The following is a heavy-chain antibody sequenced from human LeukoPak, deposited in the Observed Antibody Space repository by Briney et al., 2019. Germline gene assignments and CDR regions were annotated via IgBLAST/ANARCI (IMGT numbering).Heavy chain of an antibody. CDR1: GFSLSTSGGG. CDR2: IYYTGST. CDR3: ARDRGDGYDYFWDY. J-gene: IGHJ4*02. Sequence: SGPTLVEPTQTLTLTCTFSGFSLSTSGGGVGWIRQPPGKALEWIGYIYYTGSTNYNPSLKSRVTISVDTSKNQFSLKLSSVTAADTAVYYCARDRGDGYDYFWDYWGQGTLVTVSS. V-gene: IGHV4-61*08. D-gene: IGHD5-12*01.